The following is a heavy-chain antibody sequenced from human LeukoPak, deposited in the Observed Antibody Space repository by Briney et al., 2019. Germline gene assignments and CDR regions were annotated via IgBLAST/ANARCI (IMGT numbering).Heavy chain of an antibody. Sequence: PSETLSLTCTVSGDSISSYYWSWLRQPPGKGLEWLGYISYSGSTYYNPSLRSRVTLSVDTSKNQFSLKLTSLTAADTAVYYCARDRRAGQSGYWFDPWGQGTLVTVSS. CDR1: GDSISSYY. CDR2: ISYSGST. V-gene: IGHV4-59*01. J-gene: IGHJ5*02. CDR3: ARDRRAGQSGYWFDP. D-gene: IGHD3-22*01.